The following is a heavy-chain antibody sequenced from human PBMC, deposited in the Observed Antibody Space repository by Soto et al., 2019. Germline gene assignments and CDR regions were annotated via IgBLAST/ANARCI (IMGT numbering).Heavy chain of an antibody. J-gene: IGHJ4*02. D-gene: IGHD1-26*01. CDR3: ARERSEPFDY. CDR1: GYTFTHYF. CDR2: INPSDGST. V-gene: IGHV1-46*01. Sequence: QVQLVQSGAEVRKPGASVKLSCKASGYTFTHYFFHWVRQAPGQGLEWMGMINPSDGSTSYTQDLQGRVTMTKDTSTSTVYMDLSSLKSEDTAVYYCARERSEPFDYWGQGTLVTVSS.